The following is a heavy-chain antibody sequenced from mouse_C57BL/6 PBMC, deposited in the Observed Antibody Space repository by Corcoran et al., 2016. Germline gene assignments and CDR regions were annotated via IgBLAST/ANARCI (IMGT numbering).Heavy chain of an antibody. J-gene: IGHJ1*03. V-gene: IGHV9-3*01. CDR3: AREGACITTVGAHWYVDV. CDR1: GYTFTTYG. D-gene: IGHD1-1*01. CDR2: INTYSGVP. Sequence: QIQLVQSGPELKKPGETVKISCKASGYTFTTYGMSWVKQAPGKGLKWMGWINTYSGVPTYADDFKGRFAFSLETSASTAYLQINNLKNEDTATDFCAREGACITTVGAHWYVDVWGTGTTVTVSS.